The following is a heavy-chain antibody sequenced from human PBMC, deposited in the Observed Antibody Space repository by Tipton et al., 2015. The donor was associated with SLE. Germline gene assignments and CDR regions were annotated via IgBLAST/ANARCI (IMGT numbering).Heavy chain of an antibody. J-gene: IGHJ1*01. CDR1: GGSISSSSYY. V-gene: IGHV4-61*05. CDR3: ARGIIPAARYFQD. Sequence: TLSLTCTVPGGSISSSSYYWGWIRQPPGTGLEWIAHIHSSGSTNYNPSLKSRVTISADTSKNQFSLKLSSVTAADTAVYYCARGIIPAARYFQDWGQGTLVTVSS. CDR2: IHSSGST. D-gene: IGHD2-2*01.